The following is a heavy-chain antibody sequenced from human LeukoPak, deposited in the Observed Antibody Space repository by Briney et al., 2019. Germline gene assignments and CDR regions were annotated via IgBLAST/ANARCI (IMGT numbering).Heavy chain of an antibody. J-gene: IGHJ5*02. CDR1: GYTFTSYY. Sequence: ASVKVSCKASGYTFTSYYMHWVRQAPGQGLEWMGIINPSGGSTSYAQKFQGRVTITRNTSISTAYMELSSLRSEDTAVYYCARGFPRGWFDPWGQGTLVTVSS. CDR2: INPSGGST. V-gene: IGHV1-46*01. D-gene: IGHD5-24*01. CDR3: ARGFPRGWFDP.